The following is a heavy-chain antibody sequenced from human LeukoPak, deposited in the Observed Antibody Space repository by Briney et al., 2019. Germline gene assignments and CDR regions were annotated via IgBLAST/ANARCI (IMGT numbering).Heavy chain of an antibody. V-gene: IGHV3-21*01. Sequence: GGSLRLSCAASGFIFRTYAMSWVRQAPGKGLEWVSAISFDSSTIYYADSVKGRFTVSRDTAKSSLYLQMNGLRVEDTAIYFCARDPDGDYDFDYWGQGTLVTVSS. CDR2: ISFDSSTI. CDR1: GFIFRTYA. D-gene: IGHD4-17*01. CDR3: ARDPDGDYDFDY. J-gene: IGHJ4*02.